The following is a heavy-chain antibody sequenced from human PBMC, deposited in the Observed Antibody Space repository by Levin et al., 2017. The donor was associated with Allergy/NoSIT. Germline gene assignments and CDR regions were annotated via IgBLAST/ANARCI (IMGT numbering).Heavy chain of an antibody. Sequence: SETLSLTCTVSGGSISSYYWSWIRQPPGKGLEWIGYIYYSGSTNYNPSLESRVTISVDTSKNQFSLKLSSVTAADTAVYYCARHQNELELGLGYYFDYWGQGTLVTVSS. CDR2: IYYSGST. V-gene: IGHV4-59*08. J-gene: IGHJ4*02. CDR3: ARHQNELELGLGYYFDY. D-gene: IGHD1-7*01. CDR1: GGSISSYY.